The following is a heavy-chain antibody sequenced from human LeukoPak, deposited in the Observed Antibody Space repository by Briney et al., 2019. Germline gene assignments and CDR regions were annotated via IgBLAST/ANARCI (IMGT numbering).Heavy chain of an antibody. D-gene: IGHD2-15*01. CDR1: GGTFSSYA. CDR3: ARAGCSGGSCYATNWYFEL. V-gene: IGHV1-69*13. J-gene: IGHJ2*01. Sequence: ASVKISCKASGGTFSSYAISWVRQAPGQGLEWMGGIIPIFGTANYAQKFQGRVTITADESTSTAYMELSSLRSEDTAVYYCARAGCSGGSCYATNWYFELWGRGTLVTVSS. CDR2: IIPIFGTA.